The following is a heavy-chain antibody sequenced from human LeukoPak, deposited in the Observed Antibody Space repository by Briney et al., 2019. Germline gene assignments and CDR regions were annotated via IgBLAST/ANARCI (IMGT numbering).Heavy chain of an antibody. J-gene: IGHJ3*02. CDR1: GYTFTGYY. V-gene: IGHV1-2*02. CDR2: INPNSGGT. Sequence: ASVKVSCKASGYTFTGYYMHWVRQAPGQGLEWMGWINPNSGGTNYAQKFQGRVTMTRDTSISTAYMELSRLRSDDTAVYYCARSYVDTAMFRGDIWGQGAMVTVSS. D-gene: IGHD5-18*01. CDR3: ARSYVDTAMFRGDI.